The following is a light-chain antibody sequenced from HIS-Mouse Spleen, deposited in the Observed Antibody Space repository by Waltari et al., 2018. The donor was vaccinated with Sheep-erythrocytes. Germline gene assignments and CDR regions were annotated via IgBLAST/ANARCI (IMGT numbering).Light chain of an antibody. CDR3: CSYAGSYHHV. CDR1: SSDVGGYNY. CDR2: DVS. Sequence: QSALTQPRSVSGSPGQSVTISCTGTSSDVGGYNYVSWYQQHPGKAPKLMIYDVSKRPSGVPDRSSGSKSGNTASLTISGLQAEDEADYYCCSYAGSYHHVFATGTKVTVL. V-gene: IGLV2-11*01. J-gene: IGLJ1*01.